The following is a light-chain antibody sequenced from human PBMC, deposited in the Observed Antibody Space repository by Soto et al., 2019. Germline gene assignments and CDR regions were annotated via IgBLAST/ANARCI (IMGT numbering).Light chain of an antibody. V-gene: IGKV3-15*01. CDR3: QQYNEWPLT. J-gene: IGKJ4*01. CDR1: QSVSSD. Sequence: EIVMTESPATLSVSPGERAPLSCRANQSVSSDLAWYQQKPGQAPRLLIYGASTRATGIPATFSGSGSGTEFTLTITSLQSEDFAVYYCQQYNEWPLTFGGGTKVDIK. CDR2: GAS.